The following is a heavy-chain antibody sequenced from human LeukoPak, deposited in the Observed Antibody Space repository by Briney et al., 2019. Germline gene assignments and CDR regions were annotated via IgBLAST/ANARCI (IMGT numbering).Heavy chain of an antibody. D-gene: IGHD5-18*01. V-gene: IGHV3-7*01. Sequence: GGSLRLSCPASGFTFSNYWMSWVRQAPGKGLEWVANIKQDGSEKYYVDSVKGRFTISRDNAKNSLYLQMNSLRAEDTAVYYCAGMNSYGSFDYWGQGTLVTVSS. CDR1: GFTFSNYW. J-gene: IGHJ4*02. CDR2: IKQDGSEK. CDR3: AGMNSYGSFDY.